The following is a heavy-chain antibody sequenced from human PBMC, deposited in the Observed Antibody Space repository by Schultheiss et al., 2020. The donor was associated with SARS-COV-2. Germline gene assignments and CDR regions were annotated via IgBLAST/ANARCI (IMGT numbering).Heavy chain of an antibody. CDR3: VRDRSWWTPYNCFDL. V-gene: IGHV3-48*03. Sequence: GESLKISCAVSGFNFNNYGMHWVRQAPGKGLEWVSAITRTGISTYYADSVQGRFSISRDNANNSLYLQMHSLRAEDTAVYYCVRDRSWWTPYNCFDLWGRGTLVTVSS. J-gene: IGHJ5*02. CDR2: ITRTGIST. D-gene: IGHD2-15*01. CDR1: GFNFNNYG.